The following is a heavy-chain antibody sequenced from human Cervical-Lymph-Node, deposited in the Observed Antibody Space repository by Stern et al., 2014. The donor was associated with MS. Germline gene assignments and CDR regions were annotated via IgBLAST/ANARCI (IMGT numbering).Heavy chain of an antibody. CDR3: ASSDVAASGTFDS. CDR2: ITPIFGTV. J-gene: IGHJ4*02. D-gene: IGHD6-13*01. V-gene: IGHV1-69*01. CDR1: GGTLKSHT. Sequence: VQLVESGAEVKKPGSSVKVACKASGGTLKSHTISWVRQAPGEGLEWMGGITPIFGTVNYAQKFQGRVTITADELTNTVHMEMSGLRSEDRAVYYCASSDVAASGTFDSWGQGTQVTVSS.